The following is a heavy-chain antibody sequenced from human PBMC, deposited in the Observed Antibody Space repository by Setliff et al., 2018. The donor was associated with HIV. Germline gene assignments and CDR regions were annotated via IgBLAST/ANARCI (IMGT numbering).Heavy chain of an antibody. Sequence: SETLSLRLSCAVSGFTFSDYYVAWVRQPPGKGLEWIGEIYHSGSTYYNPSLKSRVTISVDTSKNQVSLKVSSVTAADTAVYYCARGHGVYSGSYLAVYFDYWGQGTLVTVSS. J-gene: IGHJ4*02. D-gene: IGHD1-26*01. V-gene: IGHV4-34*01. CDR3: ARGHGVYSGSYLAVYFDY. CDR2: IYHSGST. CDR1: GFTFSDYY.